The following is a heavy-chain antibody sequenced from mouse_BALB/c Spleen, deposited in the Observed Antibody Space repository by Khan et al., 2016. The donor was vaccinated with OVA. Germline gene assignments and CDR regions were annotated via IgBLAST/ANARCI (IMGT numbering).Heavy chain of an antibody. J-gene: IGHJ3*01. CDR1: GYTFTSYW. CDR2: INPSNGRT. V-gene: IGHV1S81*02. D-gene: IGHD2-2*01. Sequence: QVQLKQSGAELVKPGASVKLSCKASGYTFTSYWMHWVKQRPGQGLEWIGEINPSNGRTNYNEKFKSKATMTVDKSSNTAYMQLSSLTSEDSAVYYCARSTMLTTEFAYWGQGTLVTVSA. CDR3: ARSTMLTTEFAY.